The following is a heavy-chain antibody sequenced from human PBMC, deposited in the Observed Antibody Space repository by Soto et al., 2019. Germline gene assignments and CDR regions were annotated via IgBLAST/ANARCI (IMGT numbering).Heavy chain of an antibody. CDR1: GFTFSSYS. V-gene: IGHV3-21*01. CDR2: ISSSSSYI. Sequence: EVQLVESGGGLVKPGGSLRLSCAASGFTFSSYSMNWVRQAPGKGLEWVSSISSSSSYIYYADSVKGRFTISRDNAKNSLYLQMNSRRAEDTAVYYCARAARITIFGVVIIPFDYWGQGTLVTVSS. D-gene: IGHD3-3*01. CDR3: ARAARITIFGVVIIPFDY. J-gene: IGHJ4*02.